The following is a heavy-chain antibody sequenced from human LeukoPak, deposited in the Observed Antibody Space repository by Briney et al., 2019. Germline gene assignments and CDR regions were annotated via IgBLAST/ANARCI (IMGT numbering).Heavy chain of an antibody. D-gene: IGHD6-19*01. CDR3: ARVADGWYGYYYYYMDV. Sequence: PGGSLRLSCAASGFTFSSYSMNWVRQAPGKGLEWVSYISSSSSTIYYADSVKGRFTISRDNAKNSLYLQMNSLRAEDTAVYYCARVADGWYGYYYYYMDVWGKGTTVTVSS. V-gene: IGHV3-48*01. CDR2: ISSSSSTI. CDR1: GFTFSSYS. J-gene: IGHJ6*03.